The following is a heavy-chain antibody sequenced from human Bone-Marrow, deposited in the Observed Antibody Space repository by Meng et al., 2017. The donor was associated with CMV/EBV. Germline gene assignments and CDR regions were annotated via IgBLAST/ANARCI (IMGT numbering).Heavy chain of an antibody. CDR2: IKQDGSEK. CDR3: ARDFDYDFWSGYLDY. CDR1: GFTFSSYS. Sequence: GESLKISCAASGFTFSSYSMNWVRQAPGKGLEWVANIKQDGSEKYYVDSVKGRFTISRDNAKNSLYLQMNSLRAEDTAVYYCARDFDYDFWSGYLDYWGQGTLVTVSS. J-gene: IGHJ4*02. V-gene: IGHV3-7*01. D-gene: IGHD3-3*01.